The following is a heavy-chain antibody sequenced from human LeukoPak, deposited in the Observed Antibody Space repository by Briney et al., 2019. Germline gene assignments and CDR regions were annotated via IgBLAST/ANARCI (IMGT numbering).Heavy chain of an antibody. CDR3: AREPIQLDNNWFDP. CDR1: GGSISSGDYY. V-gene: IGHV4-61*02. J-gene: IGHJ5*02. D-gene: IGHD5-18*01. CDR2: IYTSGST. Sequence: SETLSLTCTVSGGSISSGDYYWSWIRQPAGKGLEWIGRIYTSGSTNYNPSLKSRVTISVDTSKNQFSLELSSVTAADTAVYYCAREPIQLDNNWFDPWGQGTLVTVSS.